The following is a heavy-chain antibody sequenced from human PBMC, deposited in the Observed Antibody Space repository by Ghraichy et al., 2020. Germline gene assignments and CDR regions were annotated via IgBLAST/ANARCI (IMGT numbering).Heavy chain of an antibody. CDR3: ARGATVVTSLGY. Sequence: LNISCTVSGVSVSSGSYYWSWIRQPPGKGLEWIGYIYYSGSTNYNPSLKGRVTISVDTSKNQFSLKLSSVTAADTAVYYCARGATVVTSLGYWGQGTLVTVSS. D-gene: IGHD4-23*01. J-gene: IGHJ4*02. CDR1: GVSVSSGSYY. CDR2: IYYSGST. V-gene: IGHV4-61*01.